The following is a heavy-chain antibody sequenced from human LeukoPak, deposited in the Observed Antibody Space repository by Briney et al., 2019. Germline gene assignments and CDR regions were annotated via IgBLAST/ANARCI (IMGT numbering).Heavy chain of an antibody. D-gene: IGHD3-3*01. V-gene: IGHV4-4*07. CDR1: GGSISSYY. Sequence: SETLSLTCTVSGGSISSYYWSWIRQPAGKGLEWIGRIYTSGSTNYNPSLKSRVTMSVDTSKNQFSLKLSSVTAADTAVYYCARDGGYYDFWSGYYKGDAFDIWGQGTMVTVSS. CDR3: ARDGGYYDFWSGYYKGDAFDI. CDR2: IYTSGST. J-gene: IGHJ3*02.